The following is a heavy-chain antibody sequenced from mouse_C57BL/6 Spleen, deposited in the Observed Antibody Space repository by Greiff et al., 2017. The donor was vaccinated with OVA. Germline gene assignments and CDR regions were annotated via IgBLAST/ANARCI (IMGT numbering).Heavy chain of an antibody. D-gene: IGHD3-2*02. Sequence: DVQLQESGGGLVQPGGSMKLSCVASGFTFSNYWMNWVRQSPEKGLEWVAQIRLKSDNYATHYAESVKGRFTISRDDSKSSVYLQMNNLRAEDTGIYYCIRQLSDFDYWGQGTTLTVSS. CDR1: GFTFSNYW. CDR2: IRLKSDNYAT. J-gene: IGHJ2*01. CDR3: IRQLSDFDY. V-gene: IGHV6-3*01.